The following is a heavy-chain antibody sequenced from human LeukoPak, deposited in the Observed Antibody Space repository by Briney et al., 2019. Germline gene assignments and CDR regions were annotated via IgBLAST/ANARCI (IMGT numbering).Heavy chain of an antibody. CDR1: GFTFSSYS. J-gene: IGHJ4*02. CDR3: ARDRVGDYYDSSGYPFGY. Sequence: QAGGSLRLSCAASGFTFSSYSMNWVRQAPGKGLEWVSSISSSSSYIHYADSVKGRFTISRDNAKNSLYLQMNSLRAEDTAVYYCARDRVGDYYDSSGYPFGYWGQGTLVTVSS. V-gene: IGHV3-21*01. D-gene: IGHD3-22*01. CDR2: ISSSSSYI.